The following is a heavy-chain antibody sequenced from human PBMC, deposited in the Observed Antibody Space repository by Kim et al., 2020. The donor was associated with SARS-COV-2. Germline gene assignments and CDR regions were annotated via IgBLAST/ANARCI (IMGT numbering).Heavy chain of an antibody. V-gene: IGHV3-7*01. Sequence: EKYYVDSVKGRFTISRDNAKNSLFLKMNSLRAEDTAVYYCARDTYRFFDLWGRATLVTVS. D-gene: IGHD2-21*01. J-gene: IGHJ2*01. CDR2: EK. CDR3: ARDTYRFFDL.